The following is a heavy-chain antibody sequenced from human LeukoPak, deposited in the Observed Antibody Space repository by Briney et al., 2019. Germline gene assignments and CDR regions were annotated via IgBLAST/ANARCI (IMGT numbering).Heavy chain of an antibody. J-gene: IGHJ4*02. CDR3: ARLTRSGYDLYYFDY. CDR2: IYYSGST. Sequence: SETLSLTCTVSGGSISSYYWSWIRQPPGKGLEWIGYIYYSGSTNYNPSLKSRVTISVDTSKSQFSLKLSSVTAADTAVYYCARLTRSGYDLYYFDYWGQGTLVTVSS. CDR1: GGSISSYY. D-gene: IGHD5-12*01. V-gene: IGHV4-59*08.